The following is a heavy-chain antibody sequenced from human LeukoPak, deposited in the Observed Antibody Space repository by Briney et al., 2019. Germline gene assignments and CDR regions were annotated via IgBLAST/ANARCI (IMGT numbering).Heavy chain of an antibody. CDR2: LNSEGTST. Sequence: GGSLGLSCAASGFTFSNYWMHWVRQAPGKGLVWVSRLNSEGTSTTYADSVKGRFTISRDNAKNTLYLQTNSLRAEDTAVYYCARDRIIAAAGTSLGYWGQGALVTVSS. D-gene: IGHD6-13*01. J-gene: IGHJ4*02. V-gene: IGHV3-74*01. CDR1: GFTFSNYW. CDR3: ARDRIIAAAGTSLGY.